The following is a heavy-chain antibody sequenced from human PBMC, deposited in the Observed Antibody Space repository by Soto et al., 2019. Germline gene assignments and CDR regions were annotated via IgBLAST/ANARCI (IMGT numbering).Heavy chain of an antibody. Sequence: ASVKVSCKASGYTFTGYYMHWVRQAPGQGLEWMGWINPNSGGTNHAQKFQGWITMSRDTSISTAYMELSRLRSDDTAVYYCASSFTYSTNWFDPWGQGTLVTVSS. D-gene: IGHD1-26*01. V-gene: IGHV1-2*04. CDR1: GYTFTGYY. CDR3: ASSFTYSTNWFDP. CDR2: INPNSGGT. J-gene: IGHJ5*02.